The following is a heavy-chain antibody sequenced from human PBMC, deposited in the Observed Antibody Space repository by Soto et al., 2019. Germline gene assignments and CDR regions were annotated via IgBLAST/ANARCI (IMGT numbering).Heavy chain of an antibody. Sequence: EVQLVESGGGLVKPGGSLRLSCAASGFTFNNAWMSWVRQAPGKGLEWVGRIKSKTDGGTTDYAAPVKGRFSISRDDSNNTLYLQMNSLKTEDTAVYYCTTVTYSSDGLDYWGQGTLVTVSS. CDR2: IKSKTDGGTT. CDR3: TTVTYSSDGLDY. D-gene: IGHD2-15*01. J-gene: IGHJ4*02. V-gene: IGHV3-15*01. CDR1: GFTFNNAW.